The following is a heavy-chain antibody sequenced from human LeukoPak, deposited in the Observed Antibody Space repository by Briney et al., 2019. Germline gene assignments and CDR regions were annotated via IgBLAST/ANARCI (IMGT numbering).Heavy chain of an antibody. CDR3: ASTVGPAATVGEYYYYYGMDV. V-gene: IGHV1-69*13. CDR1: GGTFSSYA. CDR2: IIPIFGTA. D-gene: IGHD2-2*01. Sequence: ASEKVSCKASGGTFSSYAISWGRQAPGQGLEWMGGIIPIFGTANYAQKFQGRVTITADESTGTAYMELSSLRSEDTAVYYCASTVGPAATVGEYYYYYGMDVWGKGTTVTVSS. J-gene: IGHJ6*04.